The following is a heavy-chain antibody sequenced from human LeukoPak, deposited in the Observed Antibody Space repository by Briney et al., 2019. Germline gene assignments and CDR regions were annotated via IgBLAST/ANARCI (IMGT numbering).Heavy chain of an antibody. V-gene: IGHV3-21*01. J-gene: IGHJ6*03. CDR1: GFTFSSYG. D-gene: IGHD2-8*01. CDR3: ARGLRWLNYCTNGVCYGGYYYYYMDV. Sequence: GGSLRLSCAASGFTFSSYGMHWVRQAPGKGLEWVSSISSSSYIYYADSVKGRFTISRDNAKNSLYLQMNSLRAEDTAVYYCARGLRWLNYCTNGVCYGGYYYYYMDVWGKGTTVTVSS. CDR2: ISSSSYI.